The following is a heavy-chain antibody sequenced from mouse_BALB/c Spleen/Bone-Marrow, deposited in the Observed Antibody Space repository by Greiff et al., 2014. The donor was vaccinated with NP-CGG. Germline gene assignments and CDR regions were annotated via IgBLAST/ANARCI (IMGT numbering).Heavy chain of an antibody. J-gene: IGHJ3*01. CDR3: ARDGGGYFSWLAY. D-gene: IGHD2-3*01. V-gene: IGHV5-9-4*01. CDR2: ISSGGSYT. CDR1: GFTFSNYA. Sequence: VQLKESGGGLVKPGGSLKLSCAASGFTFSNYAMSWVRQSPEKRLEWVAEISSGGSYTYYPDTVTGRFTISRDNAKKTLYLEMSSLRSEDTAMYYCARDGGGYFSWLAYWGQGTLVTVSA.